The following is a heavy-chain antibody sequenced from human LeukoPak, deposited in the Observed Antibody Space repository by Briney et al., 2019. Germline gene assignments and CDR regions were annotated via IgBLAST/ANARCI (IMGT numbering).Heavy chain of an antibody. Sequence: GGSLRLSCAASGFTFSSYWMSWVRQAPGKGLEWVSAISGSGGSTYYADSVKGRFTISRDNSKNTLYLQMNSLRAEDTAVYYCAKVWVAIKDPLDYWGQGTLVTVSS. V-gene: IGHV3-23*01. D-gene: IGHD5-12*01. J-gene: IGHJ4*02. CDR1: GFTFSSYW. CDR2: ISGSGGST. CDR3: AKVWVAIKDPLDY.